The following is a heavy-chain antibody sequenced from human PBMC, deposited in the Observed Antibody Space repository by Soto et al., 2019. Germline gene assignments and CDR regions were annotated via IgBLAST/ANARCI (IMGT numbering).Heavy chain of an antibody. Sequence: LRLSCAASGFRFSDYSMNWVRQVPGKGLEWVSSISSSGTYIDYADSVEGRFAISRDDAKNSVFLEMTSLRVDDTAVYYCAREGNYHEFWGQGTLVTVSS. CDR2: ISSSGTYI. V-gene: IGHV3-21*01. J-gene: IGHJ4*02. D-gene: IGHD3-10*01. CDR1: GFRFSDYS. CDR3: AREGNYHEF.